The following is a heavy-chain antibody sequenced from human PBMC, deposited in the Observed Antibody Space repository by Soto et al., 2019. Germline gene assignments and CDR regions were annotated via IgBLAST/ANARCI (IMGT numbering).Heavy chain of an antibody. D-gene: IGHD6-13*01. J-gene: IGHJ4*02. CDR2: IRHDGTSI. V-gene: IGHV3-21*01. Sequence: EVQLVESGGGLVKSGGSLRLSCAASGFTFSSYSMNWVRQAPGKGLEWVSSIRHDGTSIWYADSVKGRFTMSRDDAKSSLYLQMSSLRDEDTAVYYCARARSNWYNDYWGQGTLVTVSS. CDR3: ARARSNWYNDY. CDR1: GFTFSSYS.